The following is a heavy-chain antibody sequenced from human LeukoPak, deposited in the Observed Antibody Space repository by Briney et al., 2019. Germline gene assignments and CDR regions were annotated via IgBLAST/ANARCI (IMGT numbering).Heavy chain of an antibody. CDR3: ARNPTDDYSYYVWFDP. D-gene: IGHD4-11*01. J-gene: IGHJ5*02. V-gene: IGHV4-31*03. CDR1: GGSISSGGYY. Sequence: PSETLSLTCTVSGGSISSGGYYWSWIRQHPGKGLEWIGYIYYSGSTYYNPSLKSRVTISVDTSKNQFSLKLSSVTAADTAVYYCARNPTDDYSYYVWFDPWGQGTQVTVSS. CDR2: IYYSGST.